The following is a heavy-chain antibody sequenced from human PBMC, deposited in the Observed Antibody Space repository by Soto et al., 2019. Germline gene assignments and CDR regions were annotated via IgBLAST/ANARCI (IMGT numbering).Heavy chain of an antibody. J-gene: IGHJ3*02. D-gene: IGHD3-22*01. Sequence: QVQLVQSGAEVKKPGSSVKVSCKASGGTFSSYAISWVRQAPGQGLEWMGGIIPIFGTANYAQKFQGRVTIPADESKSTAYMELSSLRSEDTAVYYCARLSPYYYYDSSGYLDAFDIWGQGTMVTVSS. CDR2: IIPIFGTA. CDR1: GGTFSSYA. CDR3: ARLSPYYYYDSSGYLDAFDI. V-gene: IGHV1-69*12.